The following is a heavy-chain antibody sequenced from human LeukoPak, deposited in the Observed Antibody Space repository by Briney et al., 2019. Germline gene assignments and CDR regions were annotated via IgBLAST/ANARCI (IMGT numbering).Heavy chain of an antibody. Sequence: GGSLRLSCAASGFTSSDNYMSWIRQAPGKGLEWVSYIGSSGSTIYYADSVKGRFTISRDNAKNSLYLQMNSLRAEDTAVYYCARDLEAVAGYFDYWGQGTLVTVSS. V-gene: IGHV3-11*01. CDR2: IGSSGSTI. J-gene: IGHJ4*02. D-gene: IGHD6-19*01. CDR1: GFTSSDNY. CDR3: ARDLEAVAGYFDY.